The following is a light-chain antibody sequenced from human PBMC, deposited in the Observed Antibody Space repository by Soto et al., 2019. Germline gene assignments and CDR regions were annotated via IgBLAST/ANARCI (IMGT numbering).Light chain of an antibody. CDR2: EAT. CDR1: SSDVGSYNL. J-gene: IGLJ3*02. CDR3: CAYAGSGTVV. Sequence: QSVLTQPASVSGSPEQSITISCTGSSSDVGSYNLVSWYQLHPGKAPKVMIYEATKRHSGVSNRFSGSKSGNTASLTISGLQAEDEADYYCCAYAGSGTVVFGGGTKLTVL. V-gene: IGLV2-23*01.